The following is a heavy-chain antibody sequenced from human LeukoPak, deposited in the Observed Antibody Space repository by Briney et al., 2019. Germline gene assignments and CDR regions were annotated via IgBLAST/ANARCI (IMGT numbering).Heavy chain of an antibody. J-gene: IGHJ4*02. Sequence: PGGSLRLSCAASEFTFSSYWMHWVRQAPGKGLVWVSRINSDGSSTSYADSVKGRFTISRDNAKNTLYLQMNSLRAEDTAVYYCARAGGFAFGELINSFQLDYWGQGTLVTVSS. CDR2: INSDGSST. D-gene: IGHD3-10*01. CDR3: ARAGGFAFGELINSFQLDY. V-gene: IGHV3-74*01. CDR1: EFTFSSYW.